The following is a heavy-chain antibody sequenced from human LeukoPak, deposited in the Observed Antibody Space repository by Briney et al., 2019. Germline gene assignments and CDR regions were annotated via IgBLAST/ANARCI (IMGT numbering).Heavy chain of an antibody. Sequence: ASVKVSCKASGYTFTGYYMHWVPQAPGQGLEWMGWINPNSGGTNYAQKFQGRVTMTRDTSISTAYIELSRLRSDDTAVYYCARGVRIAVAGTLIKFDYWGQGTLVTVSS. J-gene: IGHJ4*02. CDR2: INPNSGGT. CDR1: GYTFTGYY. V-gene: IGHV1-2*02. D-gene: IGHD6-19*01. CDR3: ARGVRIAVAGTLIKFDY.